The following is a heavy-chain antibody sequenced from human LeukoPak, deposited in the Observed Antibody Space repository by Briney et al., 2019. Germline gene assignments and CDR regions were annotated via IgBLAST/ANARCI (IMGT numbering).Heavy chain of an antibody. V-gene: IGHV4-30-2*01. D-gene: IGHD1-26*01. CDR2: IYHSGST. J-gene: IGHJ6*03. Sequence: PSETLSLTCTVSGGSISSGGYYWSWIRQPPGKGLEWIGYIYHSGSTYYNPSLKSRVTISVDRSKNQFSLKLSSVTAADTAVYYCARLRGGGSYRYYYYYMDVWGKGTTVTVSS. CDR3: ARLRGGGSYRYYYYYMDV. CDR1: GGSISSGGYY.